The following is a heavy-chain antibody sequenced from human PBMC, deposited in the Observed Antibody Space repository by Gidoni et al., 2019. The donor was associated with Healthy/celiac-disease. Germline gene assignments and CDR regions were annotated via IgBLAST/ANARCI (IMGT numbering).Heavy chain of an antibody. Sequence: QVQLVQSGAAVKQPGSSVKVSCKASGGTFSSYAISWVRQAPGPGLEWMGGIIPIFGKAKYAQKFQGRVTMTADESTSTADMELSSLRSEDTDVYYCARVSSKDYYGSGTSDYWGQGTLVTVSS. J-gene: IGHJ4*02. CDR3: ARVSSKDYYGSGTSDY. CDR1: GGTFSSYA. CDR2: IIPIFGKA. D-gene: IGHD3-10*01. V-gene: IGHV1-69*01.